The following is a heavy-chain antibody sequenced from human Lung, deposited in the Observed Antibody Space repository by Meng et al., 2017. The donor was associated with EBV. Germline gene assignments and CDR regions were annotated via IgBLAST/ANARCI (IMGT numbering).Heavy chain of an antibody. J-gene: IGHJ4*02. V-gene: IGHV4-34*01. CDR2: INHSGST. Sequence: QVHLRQCGAGLLKPSETLSLTCAVYGGSFRGHFWNCIRQPPGKGLEWIGEINHSGSTNYNPSLKSRVTISVDTSKNQFSLKLSSVTAADTAVYYCAREPDSLGYWGQGTLVTVSS. CDR3: AREPDSLGY. CDR1: GGSFRGHF. D-gene: IGHD2-21*01.